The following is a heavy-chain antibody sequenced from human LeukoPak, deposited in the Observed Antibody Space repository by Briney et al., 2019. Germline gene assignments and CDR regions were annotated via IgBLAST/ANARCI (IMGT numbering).Heavy chain of an antibody. D-gene: IGHD3-10*01. CDR2: TIPIFGIA. CDR3: ARDLSGGSGSYNWFDP. V-gene: IGHV1-69*04. CDR1: GGTFSSYA. J-gene: IGHJ5*02. Sequence: SVNVSCKASGGTFSSYAISWVRQAPGQGLEGMGRTIPIFGIANYAQKFQGRVTITADKSTSTAYMELSSLSSEDTAVYYCARDLSGGSGSYNWFDPWGQGTLVTVSS.